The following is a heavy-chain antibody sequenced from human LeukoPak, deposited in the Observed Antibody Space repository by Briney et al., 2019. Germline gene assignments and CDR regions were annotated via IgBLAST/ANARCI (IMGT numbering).Heavy chain of an antibody. Sequence: SETLSLTCTVSGGSISSSSYYWGWIRQPPGKGLEWIGSIYHSGSTYYNPSLKSRVTISVDTSKNQFSLRLSSVTAADTAVYYCARGSIVATRFDYWGQGTLVTVSS. D-gene: IGHD5-12*01. CDR2: IYHSGST. CDR3: ARGSIVATRFDY. CDR1: GGSISSSSYY. J-gene: IGHJ4*02. V-gene: IGHV4-39*07.